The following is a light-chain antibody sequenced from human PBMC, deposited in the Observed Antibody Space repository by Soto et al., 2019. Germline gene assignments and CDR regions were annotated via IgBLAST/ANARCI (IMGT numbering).Light chain of an antibody. CDR2: GTS. CDR3: QQYGSSLFP. J-gene: IGKJ3*01. Sequence: EIVLTQSPGTLSLSPGERATLSCRASQSVTSSYLAWYQHKPGQAPRLLIQGTSIRATGIPDRFSGSGSGTDFTLTISRLEPEDFAVYYCQQYGSSLFPFGPGTKVDIK. CDR1: QSVTSSY. V-gene: IGKV3-20*01.